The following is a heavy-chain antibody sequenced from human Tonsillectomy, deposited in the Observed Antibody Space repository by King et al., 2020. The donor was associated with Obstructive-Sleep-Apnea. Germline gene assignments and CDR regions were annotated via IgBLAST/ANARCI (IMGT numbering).Heavy chain of an antibody. CDR2: ISYSGST. V-gene: IGHV4-59*08. CDR3: ARSLDSSGYYYTNY. J-gene: IGHJ4*02. D-gene: IGHD3-22*01. Sequence: VQLQESGPGLVKPSETLSLTCTVSGGSISSYYWSWIRQPPGKGLDWIGYISYSGSTNYNPSLKSRVTISVDTSTNQFSLKLSSVTAADTAVYYCARSLDSSGYYYTNYWGQGTLVTVSS. CDR1: GGSISSYY.